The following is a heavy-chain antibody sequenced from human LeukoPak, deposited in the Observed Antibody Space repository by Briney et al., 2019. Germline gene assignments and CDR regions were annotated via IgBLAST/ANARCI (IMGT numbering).Heavy chain of an antibody. Sequence: SETLSLTCTVSGGSIRSSSHYWGWIRQPPGEGLEWIGIIYHSGTTYYNASLKSRVTISVDTSKNRFSLKLSSVTAADTAVYYCARGYGDFRVEGRYFHSWGQGTLVTVSS. CDR1: GGSIRSSSHY. V-gene: IGHV4-39*07. CDR3: ARGYGDFRVEGRYFHS. J-gene: IGHJ4*02. CDR2: IYHSGTT. D-gene: IGHD4-17*01.